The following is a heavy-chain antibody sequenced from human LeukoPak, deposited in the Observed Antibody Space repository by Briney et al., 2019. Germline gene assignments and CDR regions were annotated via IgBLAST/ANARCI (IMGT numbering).Heavy chain of an antibody. CDR3: ARDASWAFGY. V-gene: IGHV3-48*02. CDR1: GFTFSSYS. Sequence: PGGSLRLSCAASGFTFSSYSMNWVRQAPGKGLEWVSYINIISNSIYYADSVKGRFTISTDNAKNSLYLQMNSLRDEDTAVYYCARDASWAFGYWGQGTLVTVSS. D-gene: IGHD7-27*01. J-gene: IGHJ4*02. CDR2: INIISNSI.